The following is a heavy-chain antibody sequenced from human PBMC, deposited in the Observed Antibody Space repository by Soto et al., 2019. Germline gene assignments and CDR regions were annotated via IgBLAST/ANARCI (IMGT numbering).Heavy chain of an antibody. D-gene: IGHD2-2*01. CDR2: ISYDGSNK. V-gene: IGHV3-30*18. J-gene: IGHJ6*02. CDR3: AKGQHCSTTSCYFYYYGVDV. CDR1: GFTFSSYS. Sequence: PGGSLRLSCAASGFTFSSYSMNWVRQAPGKGLEWVAVISYDGSNKYCADSVKGRLTISRDNSKNTLYLQINSLRAEDTAVYYCAKGQHCSTTSCYFYYYGVDVWGQGTTVTVSS.